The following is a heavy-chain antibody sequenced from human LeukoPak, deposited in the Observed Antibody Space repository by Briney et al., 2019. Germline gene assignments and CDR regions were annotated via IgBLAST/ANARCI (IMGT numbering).Heavy chain of an antibody. CDR2: INSDGSST. Sequence: PGGSLRLSCAASGFTFSSYWMHWVRQAPGKGLVWVSRINSDGSSTSYADSVKGRFTISRDNAKNTLYLQMNSLRAEDTAVYYCARGPAYHYYDSRGGYMDVWGKGTTVTVSS. CDR1: GFTFSSYW. D-gene: IGHD3-22*01. CDR3: ARGPAYHYYDSRGGYMDV. V-gene: IGHV3-74*01. J-gene: IGHJ6*03.